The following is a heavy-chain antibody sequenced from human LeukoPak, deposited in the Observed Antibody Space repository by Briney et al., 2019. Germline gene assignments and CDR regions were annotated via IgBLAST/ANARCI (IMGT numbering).Heavy chain of an antibody. CDR3: AKDLDDSSGYYPDY. V-gene: IGHV3-23*01. Sequence: GSLRLSCAASGFTFSSYAMSWVRQAPGKGLEWVSAISGSGGSTYYADSVKGRFTISRDNSKNTLYLQMNSLRAEDTAVYYCAKDLDDSSGYYPDYWGQGTLVTVSS. J-gene: IGHJ4*02. D-gene: IGHD3-22*01. CDR1: GFTFSSYA. CDR2: ISGSGGST.